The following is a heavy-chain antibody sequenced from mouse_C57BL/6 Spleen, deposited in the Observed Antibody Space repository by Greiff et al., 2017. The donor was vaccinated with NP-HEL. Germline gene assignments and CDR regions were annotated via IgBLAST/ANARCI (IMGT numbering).Heavy chain of an antibody. CDR3: ARSGDYDERAWFAY. CDR1: GYSFTDYN. Sequence: VQLQQSGPELVKPGASVKISCRASGYSFTDYNMNWVKQSNGKSLEWIGVINPNYGTTSYNQKFKGKATLTVDQSSSTAYMQLNSLTSEDSAVYYCARSGDYDERAWFAYWGQGTLVTVSA. D-gene: IGHD2-4*01. V-gene: IGHV1-39*01. CDR2: INPNYGTT. J-gene: IGHJ3*01.